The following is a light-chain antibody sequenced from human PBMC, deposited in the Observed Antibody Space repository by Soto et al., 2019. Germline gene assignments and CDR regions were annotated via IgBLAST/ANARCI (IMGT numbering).Light chain of an antibody. Sequence: DIQMTQSPSSLSASVGDRVTITCRASQSISSYLNWYQQKPEKAPKLLIYAASSLQSGVPSRFSGSGSGTDFTLTISSLQPEDFATYYCQQSYSTLSFTFGPGTKVDIK. CDR1: QSISSY. V-gene: IGKV1-39*01. CDR2: AAS. CDR3: QQSYSTLSFT. J-gene: IGKJ3*01.